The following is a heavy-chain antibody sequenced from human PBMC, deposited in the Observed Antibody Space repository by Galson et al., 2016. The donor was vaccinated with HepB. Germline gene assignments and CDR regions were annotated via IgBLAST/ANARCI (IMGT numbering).Heavy chain of an antibody. CDR1: GFVFSNHA. V-gene: IGHV3-23*01. CDR2: IRGGGSGI. Sequence: SLRLSCAGSGFVFSNHAMRWVRQAPGKGLEWVAGIRGGGSGIYYADPVRGRFTTSRDNSKNTLYLQMNSLRADDTGVYYCAKAAGRAGDGLYFDSWGQGTMVSVSS. J-gene: IGHJ4*01. CDR3: AKAAGRAGDGLYFDS.